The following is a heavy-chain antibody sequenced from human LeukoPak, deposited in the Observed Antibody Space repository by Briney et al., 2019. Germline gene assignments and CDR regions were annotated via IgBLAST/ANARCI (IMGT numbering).Heavy chain of an antibody. CDR2: IYYSGTT. D-gene: IGHD1-26*01. V-gene: IGHV4-39*01. CDR3: ASLYVGSTHLDF. CDR1: GGSISSSSYY. Sequence: SETLSLTCTVSGGSISSSSYYWGWIRQPPGKGLEWIGSIYYSGTTYYNPSLRSRVTISIDTSNSQFALKLYSVTAADTAVYYCASLYVGSTHLDFWGQGTLVTVSS. J-gene: IGHJ4*02.